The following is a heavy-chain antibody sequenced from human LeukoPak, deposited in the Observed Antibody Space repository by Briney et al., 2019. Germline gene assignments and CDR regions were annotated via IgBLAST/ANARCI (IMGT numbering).Heavy chain of an antibody. V-gene: IGHV3-11*04. J-gene: IGHJ4*02. D-gene: IGHD2-2*01. Sequence: GGSLRLSCAVSGFTFSDYYMSWIRQAPGKGLDWVSYISSSGSTIYYADSVKGRFTISRDNAKNSLYLQMNSLRAEDTAVYYCARDCSSASCYHYWGQGTLVTVSS. CDR1: GFTFSDYY. CDR3: ARDCSSASCYHY. CDR2: ISSSGSTI.